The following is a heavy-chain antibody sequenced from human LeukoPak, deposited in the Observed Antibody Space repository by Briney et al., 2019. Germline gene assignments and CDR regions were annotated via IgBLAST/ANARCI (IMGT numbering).Heavy chain of an antibody. CDR1: GFTFSNYA. CDR2: ISGSGGST. V-gene: IGHV3-23*01. CDR3: AKDRRPYGSAHDY. D-gene: IGHD3-10*01. Sequence: GGSLRLSCAASGFTFSNYAMSWVRRAPGKGLDGVSVISGSGGSTYYADSVKGRFTISRDNSKNTLYLQMNSLRAEDTAVYYCAKDRRPYGSAHDYWGQGTLVTVPS. J-gene: IGHJ4*02.